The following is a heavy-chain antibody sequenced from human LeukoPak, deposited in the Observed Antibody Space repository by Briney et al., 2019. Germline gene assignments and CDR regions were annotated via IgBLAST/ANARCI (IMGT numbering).Heavy chain of an antibody. J-gene: IGHJ5*02. V-gene: IGHV1-69*05. CDR2: IIPIFGTA. D-gene: IGHD2-15*01. Sequence: AXVKVSCKASGGTFSSYAISWVRQAPGQGVEWMGRIIPIFGTANYAQKFQGRVTIPTHDSTSTAYMELSSLRSEDTAVYYCARSIVVVVAATSWFDHWGQGTLVTVSS. CDR1: GGTFSSYA. CDR3: ARSIVVVVAATSWFDH.